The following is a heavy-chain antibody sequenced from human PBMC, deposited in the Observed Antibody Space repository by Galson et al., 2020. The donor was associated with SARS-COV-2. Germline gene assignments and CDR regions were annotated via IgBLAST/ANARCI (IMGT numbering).Heavy chain of an antibody. CDR2: ISYDGSNK. CDR1: GFTFSSYA. CDR3: ARPTSGSYLSPFDY. Sequence: GESLKISCAASGFTFSSYAMHWVRQAPGKGLEWVAVISYDGSNKYYADSVKGRFTISRDNSKNTLYLQMNSLRAEDTAVYYCARPTSGSYLSPFDYWGQGTLVTVSS. V-gene: IGHV3-30-3*01. J-gene: IGHJ4*02. D-gene: IGHD1-26*01.